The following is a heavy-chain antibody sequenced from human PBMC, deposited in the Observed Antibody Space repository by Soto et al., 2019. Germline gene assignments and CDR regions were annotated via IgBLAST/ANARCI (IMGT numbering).Heavy chain of an antibody. D-gene: IGHD3-3*01. V-gene: IGHV1-69*01. CDR1: GGTFSSYA. Sequence: QVQLVQSGAEVKKPGSSVKVSCKASGGTFSSYAISWVRQAPGQGLEWMGGIIPIFGTANYAQKFQGRVTITADESTSTAYMELSSLRSEDTAVYYCARPYTIFGGLDAYAFDIWGQGTMVTVSS. CDR3: ARPYTIFGGLDAYAFDI. J-gene: IGHJ3*02. CDR2: IIPIFGTA.